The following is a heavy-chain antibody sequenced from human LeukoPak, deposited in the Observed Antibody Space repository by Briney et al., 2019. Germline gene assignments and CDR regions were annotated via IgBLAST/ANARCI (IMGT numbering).Heavy chain of an antibody. D-gene: IGHD2-15*01. V-gene: IGHV3-53*01. Sequence: GGSLRLSCAASGFTVSSNYMSWVRQAPGKGLEWVSVIYSGGSTYYADSVKGRLTISRGNSKNTLYLQMNSLRVEDTAVYYCAREIYCSASSCTGGVFDIWGQGTMVTVSS. CDR2: IYSGGST. CDR1: GFTVSSNY. CDR3: AREIYCSASSCTGGVFDI. J-gene: IGHJ3*02.